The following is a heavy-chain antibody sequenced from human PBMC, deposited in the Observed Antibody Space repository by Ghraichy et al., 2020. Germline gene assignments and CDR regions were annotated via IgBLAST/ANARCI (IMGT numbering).Heavy chain of an antibody. CDR3: TTSGTGHPFYYDF. J-gene: IGHJ4*02. Sequence: GGSLRLSCAASGFSFSTYWMTWVLQAPGKGLECVANIKGDGSETHYVDSVKGRFTISRDKAKNSLFLQMNSLTAEDTALYYCTTSGTGHPFYYDFWGQGTLVTVSS. V-gene: IGHV3-7*03. D-gene: IGHD1-1*01. CDR2: IKGDGSET. CDR1: GFSFSTYW.